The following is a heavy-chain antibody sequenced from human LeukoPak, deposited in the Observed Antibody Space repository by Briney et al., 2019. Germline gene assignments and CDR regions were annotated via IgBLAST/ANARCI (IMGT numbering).Heavy chain of an antibody. V-gene: IGHV3-23*01. J-gene: IGHJ4*02. CDR1: GFTFSSYA. CDR3: AKDLRLELRTPFDY. CDR2: ISGSGGST. D-gene: IGHD1-7*01. Sequence: RSGGSLRLSCAASGFTFSSYAMSWVRQAPGKGLEWVSAISGSGGSTYYADSVKGRFTISRDNSKDTLYLQMNSLRAEDTAVYYCAKDLRLELRTPFDYWGQGTLVTVSS.